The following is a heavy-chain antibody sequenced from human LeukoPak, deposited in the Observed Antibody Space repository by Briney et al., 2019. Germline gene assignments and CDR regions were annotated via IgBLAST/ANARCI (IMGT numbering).Heavy chain of an antibody. CDR3: TRQPNFDF. V-gene: IGHV3-21*04. CDR2: ISGSRNYI. Sequence: GGSLRLSCAASGFTFSSYSMNWVRQAPGKGLEWVSSISGSRNYIYYADSVKGRFTISRDNAKNSLYLQMNSLRAEDTAVYYCTRQPNFDFWGQGTLVTVSS. CDR1: GFTFSSYS. J-gene: IGHJ4*02.